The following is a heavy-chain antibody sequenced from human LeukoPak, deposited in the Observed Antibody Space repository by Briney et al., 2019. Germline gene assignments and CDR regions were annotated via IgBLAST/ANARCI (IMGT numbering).Heavy chain of an antibody. J-gene: IGHJ4*02. CDR1: GGSFSGYY. CDR3: ARHFAYSSSSYFDY. D-gene: IGHD6-6*01. Sequence: SETLSLTCAVYGGSFSGYYWSWIRQPPGKGLEWIGYVYYTGSTNYNPSLKSRVTMFEDKSKNQFSLRLYSVTVADTAVYYCARHFAYSSSSYFDYWGQGSLVTVSS. CDR2: VYYTGST. V-gene: IGHV4-59*08.